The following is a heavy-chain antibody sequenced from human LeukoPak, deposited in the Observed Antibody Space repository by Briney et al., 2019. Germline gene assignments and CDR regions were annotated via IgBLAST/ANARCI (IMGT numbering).Heavy chain of an antibody. CDR1: GFTFSNYA. D-gene: IGHD3-10*01. CDR3: AKVPYSDYGSGRPPFMDV. CDR2: ISGGGGDT. Sequence: GGSLRLSCAASGFTFSNYAMTWVRQAPGEGLEWVSTISGGGGDTYYADSVRGRFTIARANSKSTLYLKMNSLRAEDTAIHYCAKVPYSDYGSGRPPFMDVWGQGTTVAVSS. J-gene: IGHJ6*02. V-gene: IGHV3-23*01.